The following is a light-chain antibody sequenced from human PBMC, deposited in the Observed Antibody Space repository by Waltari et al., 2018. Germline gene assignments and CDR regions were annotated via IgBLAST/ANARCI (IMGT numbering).Light chain of an antibody. Sequence: QSAPTQPRSVSGSPGQSVSISCTGSNSDVGGYNYVSWYQQYPGRAPKMLIYDVNKRSSGVSNRFSGSKSGNTASLTISGLQAEDEADYYCCSYAGTSTVIFGGGTKLTVL. CDR3: CSYAGTSTVI. CDR2: DVN. V-gene: IGLV2-11*01. J-gene: IGLJ2*01. CDR1: NSDVGGYNY.